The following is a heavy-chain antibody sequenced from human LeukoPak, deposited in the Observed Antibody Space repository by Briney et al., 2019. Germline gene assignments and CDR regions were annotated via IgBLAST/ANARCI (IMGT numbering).Heavy chain of an antibody. CDR3: ATRESRVQYSGSPNFDY. V-gene: IGHV3-21*01. D-gene: IGHD1-26*01. J-gene: IGHJ4*02. CDR2: ISSSSSYI. CDR1: EFTFSKYG. Sequence: PGGSLRLSCAASEFTFSKYGMHWVRQAPGKGLEWVSSISSSSSYIYYADSVKGRFTISRDNAKNSLYLQMNSLRAEDTAVYYCATRESRVQYSGSPNFDYWGQGTLVTVSS.